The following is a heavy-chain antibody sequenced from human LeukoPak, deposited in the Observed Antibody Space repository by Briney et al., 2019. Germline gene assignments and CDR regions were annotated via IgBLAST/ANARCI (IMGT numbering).Heavy chain of an antibody. CDR1: GFTFSSYA. V-gene: IGHV3-64*01. CDR3: ARRVVGATTYYYYYYMDV. J-gene: IGHJ6*03. Sequence: GGSLRLSCAASGFTFSSYAMHWVRQAPGKGLEYVSAISSNGGSTYYANSVKGRFTISRDNSKNTLYLQMGSLGAEDMAVYYCARRVVGATTYYYYYYMDVWGKGTTVTVSS. CDR2: ISSNGGST. D-gene: IGHD1-26*01.